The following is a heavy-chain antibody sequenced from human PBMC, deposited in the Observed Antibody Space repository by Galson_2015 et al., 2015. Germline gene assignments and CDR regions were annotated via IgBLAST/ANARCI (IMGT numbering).Heavy chain of an antibody. D-gene: IGHD2-2*02. Sequence: SVKVSCKASGYTFTSYGISWVRQAPGQGPEWMGWISAYNGNTNYAQKLQGRVTMTTDTSTSTAYMELRSLRSDDTAVYYCARVYQLLYSSYFDYWGQGTLVTVSS. J-gene: IGHJ4*02. V-gene: IGHV1-18*01. CDR3: ARVYQLLYSSYFDY. CDR1: GYTFTSYG. CDR2: ISAYNGNT.